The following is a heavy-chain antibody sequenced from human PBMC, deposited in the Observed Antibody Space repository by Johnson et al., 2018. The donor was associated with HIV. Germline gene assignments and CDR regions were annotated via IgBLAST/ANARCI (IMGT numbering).Heavy chain of an antibody. V-gene: IGHV3-7*03. Sequence: VQLVESGGGLVQPGGSLRLSCAASGISVSGYYMSWVRQAPGKGLEWVANIKQDGSKKYYVDSVRGRFTISRDNANNSLILQMNSLKTEDTAVYYCTTDAPFLGARDTDAFDIWGQGTMVIVSS. D-gene: IGHD1-26*01. CDR3: TTDAPFLGARDTDAFDI. CDR1: GISVSGYY. CDR2: IKQDGSKK. J-gene: IGHJ3*02.